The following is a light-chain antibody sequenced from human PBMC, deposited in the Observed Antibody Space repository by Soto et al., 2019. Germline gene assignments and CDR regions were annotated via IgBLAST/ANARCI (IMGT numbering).Light chain of an antibody. J-gene: IGKJ2*03. Sequence: DIQLTQAPSFLSASVGDRVTVSCRASQDISTSLAWFQQKAGKVPQLLVYPASTQQDGVPSRFSGSGSGTYFTLTINNLQAEDFATYYCQHLRTYPFSFGQGTKLDIK. CDR2: PAS. CDR3: QHLRTYPFS. CDR1: QDISTS. V-gene: IGKV1-9*01.